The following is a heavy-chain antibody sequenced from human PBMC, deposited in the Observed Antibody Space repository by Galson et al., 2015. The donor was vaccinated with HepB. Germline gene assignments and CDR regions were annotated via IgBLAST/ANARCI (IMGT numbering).Heavy chain of an antibody. D-gene: IGHD6-13*01. V-gene: IGHV1-18*01. CDR2: ISAYNGNT. Sequence: SVKVSCKASGYTFTNYAMHWVRQAPGQRLEWMGWISAYNGNTNYAQKLQGRVTMTTDTSTSTAYMELRSLRSDDTAVYYCARDRAAAGIYYFDYWGQGTLVTVSS. J-gene: IGHJ4*02. CDR1: GYTFTNYA. CDR3: ARDRAAAGIYYFDY.